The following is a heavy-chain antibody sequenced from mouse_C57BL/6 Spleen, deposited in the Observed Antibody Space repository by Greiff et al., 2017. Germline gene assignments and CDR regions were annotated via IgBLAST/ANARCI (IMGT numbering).Heavy chain of an antibody. J-gene: IGHJ2*01. D-gene: IGHD1-1*01. CDR3: ARYLYYGSSYFDY. V-gene: IGHV1-72*01. CDR2: IDPNSGGT. CDR1: GYTFTSYW. Sequence: QSCKASGYTFTSYWMHWVKQRPGRGLEWIGRIDPNSGGTKYNEKFKSKATLTVDKPSSTAYMQLSSLTSEDSAVYYCARYLYYGSSYFDYWGQGTTLTVSS.